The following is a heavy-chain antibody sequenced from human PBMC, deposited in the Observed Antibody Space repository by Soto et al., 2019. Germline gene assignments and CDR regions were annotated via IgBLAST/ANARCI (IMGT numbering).Heavy chain of an antibody. V-gene: IGHV3-30*18. CDR3: AKDRLLWFGDHYSTNYGMDV. Sequence: QVQLVESGGGVVQPGRSLRLSCAASGFTFSSYGMHWVRQAPGKGLEWVAVISYDGSNKYYADSVKGRFTISRDNSKNTLYLQMNSLRAEDTAVYYCAKDRLLWFGDHYSTNYGMDVWGQGTTVTVSS. D-gene: IGHD3-10*01. J-gene: IGHJ6*02. CDR1: GFTFSSYG. CDR2: ISYDGSNK.